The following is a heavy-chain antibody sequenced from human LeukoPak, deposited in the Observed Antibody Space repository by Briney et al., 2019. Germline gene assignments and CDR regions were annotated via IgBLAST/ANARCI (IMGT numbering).Heavy chain of an antibody. V-gene: IGHV4-38-2*02. CDR1: GYSISSGYF. D-gene: IGHD6-13*01. Sequence: SETLSLTCTVSGYSISSGYFWGWIRQPPGKGLEWIGSIYHSGTTYYNPSLKSRVTISVDTSKNQFSLKLTSVTAADTAVYYCARGYSSSWYFNWFDPWGQGTLVTVSS. CDR2: IYHSGTT. J-gene: IGHJ5*02. CDR3: ARGYSSSWYFNWFDP.